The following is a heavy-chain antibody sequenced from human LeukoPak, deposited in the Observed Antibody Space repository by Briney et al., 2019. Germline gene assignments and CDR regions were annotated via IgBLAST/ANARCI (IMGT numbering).Heavy chain of an antibody. CDR1: GFTFSTFA. CDR2: IFPSGGEI. J-gene: IGHJ3*02. Sequence: GGSLRLSCAASGFTFSTFAMIWVRQPPGKGLEWVSSIFPSGGEIHYADSVRGRFTISRDNSKSTLSLQMNSLRAEDTAIYYCAKDRRYGWAFDIWGQGTMVTVSS. D-gene: IGHD5-18*01. CDR3: AKDRRYGWAFDI. V-gene: IGHV3-23*01.